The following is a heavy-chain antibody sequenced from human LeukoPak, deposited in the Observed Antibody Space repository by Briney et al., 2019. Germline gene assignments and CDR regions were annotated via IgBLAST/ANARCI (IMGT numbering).Heavy chain of an antibody. CDR3: AREVYCGGDCPSPLDF. CDR2: ITSSGITI. J-gene: IGHJ4*02. D-gene: IGHD2-21*02. Sequence: GGSLRLSCAASGFDFSDYTMNWVRQAPGKGLEWLLYITSSGITIYYADSVKGRFTISRDNAENSLYLHMNSLRAEDTAVYYCAREVYCGGDCPSPLDFWGQGTLVTVSS. V-gene: IGHV3-48*04. CDR1: GFDFSDYT.